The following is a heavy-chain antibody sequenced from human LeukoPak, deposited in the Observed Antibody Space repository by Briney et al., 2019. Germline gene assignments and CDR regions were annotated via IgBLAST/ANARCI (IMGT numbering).Heavy chain of an antibody. CDR3: ARELYYYDSSGYYW. D-gene: IGHD3-22*01. CDR2: IWYDGSNK. J-gene: IGHJ4*02. V-gene: IGHV3-33*01. CDR1: GFTFSSYG. Sequence: GGSLRLSCAASGFTFSSYGMHWVRQAPGKGLEWVAVIWYDGSNKYYADSVEGRFTISRDNSKNTLYLQMNSLRAEDTAVYYCARELYYYDSSGYYWWGQGTLVTVSS.